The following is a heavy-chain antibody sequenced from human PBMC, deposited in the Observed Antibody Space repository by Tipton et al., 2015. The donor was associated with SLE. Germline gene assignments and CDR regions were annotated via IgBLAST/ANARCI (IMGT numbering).Heavy chain of an antibody. D-gene: IGHD6-6*01. CDR1: GGSFSGYY. CDR2: INHSGST. Sequence: TLSLTCNVSGGSFSGYYWSWIRQPPGKGLEWIGEINHSGSTNYNPSLKSRVTISVDTSKNQFSLKLSSVTAADTAVYYCARDFGRAARHYYYYMDVWGQGTTVTVSS. J-gene: IGHJ6*03. CDR3: ARDFGRAARHYYYYMDV. V-gene: IGHV4-34*01.